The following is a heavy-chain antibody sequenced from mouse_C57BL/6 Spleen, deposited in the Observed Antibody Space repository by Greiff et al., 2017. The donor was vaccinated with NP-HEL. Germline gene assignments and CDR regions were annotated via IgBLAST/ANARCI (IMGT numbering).Heavy chain of an antibody. CDR2: IYPGGGYT. Sequence: QVHVKQSGAELVRPGTSVKMSCKASGYTFTNYWIGWAKQRPGHGLEWIGDIYPGGGYTNYNEKFKGKATLTADKSSSTAYMQFSSLTSEDSAIYYCARGDGSSSFDYWGQGTTLTVSS. J-gene: IGHJ2*01. CDR3: ARGDGSSSFDY. D-gene: IGHD1-1*01. CDR1: GYTFTNYW. V-gene: IGHV1-63*01.